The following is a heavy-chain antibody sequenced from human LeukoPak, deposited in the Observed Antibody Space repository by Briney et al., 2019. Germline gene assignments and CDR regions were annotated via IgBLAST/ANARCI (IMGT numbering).Heavy chain of an antibody. Sequence: PGGSLRLSCAASGFTFSSYSMNWVRQAPGKGLEWVSSISSSSSYIYYADSVKGRFTISRDNAKNSLYLQMNSLRAEDTAVYYCARDSSSFDFWSGYYDPFGYWGQGTLVTVSS. CDR3: ARDSSSFDFWSGYYDPFGY. CDR1: GFTFSSYS. CDR2: ISSSSSYI. V-gene: IGHV3-21*01. J-gene: IGHJ4*02. D-gene: IGHD3-3*01.